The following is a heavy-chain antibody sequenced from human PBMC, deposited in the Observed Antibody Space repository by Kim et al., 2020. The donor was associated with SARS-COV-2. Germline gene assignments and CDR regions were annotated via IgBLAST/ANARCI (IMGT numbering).Heavy chain of an antibody. D-gene: IGHD1-26*01. CDR3: ARGQEWELLS. J-gene: IGHJ4*02. CDR2: K. Sequence: KYYADSVKGRFTISKDNSKITLYLQMNSLRAEDTAVYYCARGQEWELLSWGQGTLVTVSS. V-gene: IGHV3-33*01.